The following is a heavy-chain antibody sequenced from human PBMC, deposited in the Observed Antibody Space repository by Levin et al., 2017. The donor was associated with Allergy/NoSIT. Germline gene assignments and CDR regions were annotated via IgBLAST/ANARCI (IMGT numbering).Heavy chain of an antibody. Sequence: GESLKISCSASGFTFNSYSFHWVRQAPGKGLEWVAYISYDGNNKFYADSVKGRFSISRDSSTNTLFLQMSSPRAEDTAPYYCVRSGFYGSRGEGQSHFSQWGQGPLVTVS. J-gene: IGHJ4*02. CDR3: VRSGFYGSRGEGQSHFSQ. CDR2: ISYDGNNK. CDR1: GFTFNSYS. D-gene: IGHD3-22*01. V-gene: IGHV3-30-3*01.